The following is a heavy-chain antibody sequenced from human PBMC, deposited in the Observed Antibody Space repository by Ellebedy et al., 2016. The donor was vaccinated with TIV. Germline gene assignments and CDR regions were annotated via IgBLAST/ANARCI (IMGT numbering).Heavy chain of an antibody. CDR2: ISYDGSNK. CDR3: AKDPISGGSCIDY. J-gene: IGHJ4*02. D-gene: IGHD2-15*01. V-gene: IGHV3-30*18. CDR1: GFTFSSFG. Sequence: GESLKISCAASGFTFSSFGMHWVRQAPGKGLEWVAVISYDGSNKYYADSVKGRFTISIYNSKNTLFLQMNSLRAEDTAVYYCAKDPISGGSCIDYWGQGTLVTVSS.